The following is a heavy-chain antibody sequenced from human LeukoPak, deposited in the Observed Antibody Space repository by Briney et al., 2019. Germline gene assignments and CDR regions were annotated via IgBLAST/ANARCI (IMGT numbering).Heavy chain of an antibody. V-gene: IGHV3-21*01. CDR2: ISSSSSYI. CDR3: AKVGNGWYGVDY. Sequence: NPGGSLRLSCAASGFTFSSYSMNWVRQAPGKGLEWVSSISSSSSYIYYADSVKGRFTISRDNAKNSLYLQMNSLRGEDTAVYYCAKVGNGWYGVDYWGQGTLVTVSS. J-gene: IGHJ4*02. D-gene: IGHD6-19*01. CDR1: GFTFSSYS.